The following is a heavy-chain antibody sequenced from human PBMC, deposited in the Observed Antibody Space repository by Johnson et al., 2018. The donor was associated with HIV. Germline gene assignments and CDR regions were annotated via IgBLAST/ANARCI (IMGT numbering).Heavy chain of an antibody. CDR2: IRYDGSDK. CDR3: AKVYGFDYGDYYDAFDI. V-gene: IGHV3-30*02. D-gene: IGHD4-17*01. Sequence: QVQLVESGGGVVQPGGSLRLSCAASGFTLNSYGMHWVRQAPGKGLEWVTFIRYDGSDKYYADSVKGRFTISRDNSKNTLYLQMNSLRAEDTAVYYCAKVYGFDYGDYYDAFDIWGQGTMVTVSS. CDR1: GFTLNSYG. J-gene: IGHJ3*02.